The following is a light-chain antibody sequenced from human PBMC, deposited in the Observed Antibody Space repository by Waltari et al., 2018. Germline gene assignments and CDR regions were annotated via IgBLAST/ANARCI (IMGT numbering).Light chain of an antibody. V-gene: IGLV4-69*02. J-gene: IGLJ3*02. CDR1: SGHSNNA. CDR2: VNSDGSH. Sequence: QLVLTQSPSASASLGASVNLTCTLSSGHSNNAIAWHQQQPEKGPRYLMRVNSDGSHNKGDGMPDRFSGSSAGAGRYLTISSLQSEDEADYYCQTWGTGIGVFGGGTKLTVL. CDR3: QTWGTGIGV.